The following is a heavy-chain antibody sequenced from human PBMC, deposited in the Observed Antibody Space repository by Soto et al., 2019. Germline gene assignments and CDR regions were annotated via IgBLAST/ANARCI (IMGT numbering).Heavy chain of an antibody. V-gene: IGHV1-46*01. Sequence: ASVKVSCKASGYMFTSQYIHWVRQAPGQGLEWMGLINPNSGSTSYAQKFQGRVTMTSDTSTTTVYMEVSRLRSDDTAVYYCARDRPYSSGWYGMDVWG. J-gene: IGHJ6*02. CDR1: GYMFTSQY. CDR3: ARDRPYSSGWYGMDV. D-gene: IGHD6-19*01. CDR2: INPNSGST.